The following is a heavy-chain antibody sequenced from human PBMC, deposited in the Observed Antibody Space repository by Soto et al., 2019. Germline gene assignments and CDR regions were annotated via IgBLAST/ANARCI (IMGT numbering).Heavy chain of an antibody. CDR3: AKDIVVVPAAWAFDY. CDR1: GFTFSSYA. V-gene: IGHV3-23*01. D-gene: IGHD2-2*01. J-gene: IGHJ4*02. Sequence: GGSLRLSCAASGFTFSSYAMSWVRQAPGKGLEWVSAISGSGGSTYYADSVKGRFTISRDNSKNTLYLQMNSLRAEDTAVYYCAKDIVVVPAAWAFDYWGQGTLVTVSS. CDR2: ISGSGGST.